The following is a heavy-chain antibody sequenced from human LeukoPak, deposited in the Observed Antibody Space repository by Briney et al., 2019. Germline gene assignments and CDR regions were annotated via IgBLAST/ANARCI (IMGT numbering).Heavy chain of an antibody. CDR3: ARETTERSYYFDY. J-gene: IGHJ4*02. V-gene: IGHV3-11*04. CDR2: ISGGGSSI. Sequence: GGSLRLSCAASGFTFSDYYMNWIRQAPGKGLEWVSYISGGGSSIYYADSLKGRFTISRDNAKNSLYLQMNSLRAEDTAVYYCARETTERSYYFDYWGQGTLVTVSS. CDR1: GFTFSDYY. D-gene: IGHD4-17*01.